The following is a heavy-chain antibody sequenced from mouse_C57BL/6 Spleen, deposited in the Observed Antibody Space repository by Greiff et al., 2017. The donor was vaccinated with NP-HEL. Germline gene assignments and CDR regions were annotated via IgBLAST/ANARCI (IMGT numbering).Heavy chain of an antibody. D-gene: IGHD2-4*01. V-gene: IGHV1-82*01. CDR2: IYPGDGDT. J-gene: IGHJ2*01. CDR1: GYAFSSSW. CDR3: GRRAYDYDYFDY. Sequence: VQLQQSGPELVKPGASVKISCKASGYAFSSSWMNWVKQRPGKGLEWIGRIYPGDGDTNYNGKFKGKATLTADKSSSTAYMQLSSLTSEDSAVYFGGRRAYDYDYFDYWGQGTTLTVSS.